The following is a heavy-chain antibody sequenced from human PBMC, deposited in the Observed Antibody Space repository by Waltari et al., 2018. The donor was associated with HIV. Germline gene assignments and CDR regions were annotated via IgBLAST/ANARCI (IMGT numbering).Heavy chain of an antibody. J-gene: IGHJ5*02. V-gene: IGHV3-23*01. CDR3: TKDPVTAVGNINWFDP. Sequence: EVQQLEYGGGVVQPGGSLRSLGRAFGCSLSIFALHWVRQAPGKGLGWVSVISGSGDNRYYADSVKGRFTISRDNSKNKVFLQMKSLRPEDTAFYYCTKDPVTAVGNINWFDPWGQGTLVTVSS. D-gene: IGHD6-13*01. CDR1: GCSLSIFA. CDR2: ISGSGDNR.